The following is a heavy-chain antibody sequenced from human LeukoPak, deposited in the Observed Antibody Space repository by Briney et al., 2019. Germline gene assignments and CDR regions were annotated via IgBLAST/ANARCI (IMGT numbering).Heavy chain of an antibody. V-gene: IGHV4-34*01. CDR2: INHSGST. CDR3: ARASRIVVVIASYDY. Sequence: PSETLSLTCAVYGGSFSGYYWSWIRQPPGKGLEWIGEINHSGSTNYNPSLKSRVTIPVDTSKNQFSLKLSSVTAADTAVYYCARASRIVVVIASYDYWGQGTLVTVSS. CDR1: GGSFSGYY. J-gene: IGHJ4*02. D-gene: IGHD2-21*01.